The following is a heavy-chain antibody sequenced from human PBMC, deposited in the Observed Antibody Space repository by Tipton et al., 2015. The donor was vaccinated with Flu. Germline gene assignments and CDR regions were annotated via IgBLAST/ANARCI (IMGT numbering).Heavy chain of an antibody. J-gene: IGHJ5*02. D-gene: IGHD2-8*01. CDR2: ISYDGSLK. CDR3: AGVNGVA. Sequence: SLRLSCAASGFTFSTYGMHWVRQAPGKGLEWVAIISYDGSLKYYADSVKGRFTISRDNSKNTLYLQMNSLSAEHTAVYYCAGVNGVAWGQGTLVTVSS. CDR1: GFTFSTYG. V-gene: IGHV3-30*03.